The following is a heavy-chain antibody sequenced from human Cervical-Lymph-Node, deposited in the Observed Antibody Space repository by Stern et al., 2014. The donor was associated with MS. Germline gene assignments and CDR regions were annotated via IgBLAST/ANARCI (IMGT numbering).Heavy chain of an antibody. J-gene: IGHJ4*02. Sequence: MQLVESGPEVKKPGTSVKVSCKASGFTFTSSAVQWVRQARGQRLEWIGCLVVGSGNTNYAQKFQERVTITRDMSKSTAYMELSSMRSEDTAVYYCAAAGITIFGVGTIDYWGQGTLVTVSS. CDR3: AAAGITIFGVGTIDY. CDR1: GFTFTSSA. V-gene: IGHV1-58*01. CDR2: LVVGSGNT. D-gene: IGHD3-3*01.